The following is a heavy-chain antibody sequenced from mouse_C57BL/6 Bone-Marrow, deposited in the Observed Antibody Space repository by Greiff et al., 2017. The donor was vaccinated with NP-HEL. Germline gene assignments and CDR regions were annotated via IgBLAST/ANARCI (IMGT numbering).Heavy chain of an antibody. Sequence: EVQRVESEGGLVQPGSSMKLSCTASGFTFSDYYMAWVRQVPEKGLEWVANINYDGSSTYYLDSLKSRFLISRDNAKNILYLQMSSLKSEDTATYYCAREGGLRRRTYAMDYWGQGTSVTVSS. J-gene: IGHJ4*01. D-gene: IGHD2-4*01. CDR1: GFTFSDYY. CDR3: AREGGLRRRTYAMDY. CDR2: INYDGSST. V-gene: IGHV5-16*01.